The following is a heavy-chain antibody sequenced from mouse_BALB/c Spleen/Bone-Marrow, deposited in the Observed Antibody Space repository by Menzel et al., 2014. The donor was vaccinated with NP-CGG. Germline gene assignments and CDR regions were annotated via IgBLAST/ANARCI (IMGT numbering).Heavy chain of an antibody. V-gene: IGHV14-3*02. J-gene: IGHJ2*01. Sequence: EVQLQQSGAELVKPGASVKLSCTASGFNIKDTYMHWVKQRPEQGLEWIGRIDPANGNTKYGPKFQGKATITADTSSNTAYLQLSSLTSEDTAVYYCARYYYGSSYFDYWGQGTTLTVFS. D-gene: IGHD1-1*01. CDR2: IDPANGNT. CDR3: ARYYYGSSYFDY. CDR1: GFNIKDTY.